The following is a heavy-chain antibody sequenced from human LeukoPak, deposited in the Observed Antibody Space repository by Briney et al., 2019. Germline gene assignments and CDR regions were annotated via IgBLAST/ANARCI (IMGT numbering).Heavy chain of an antibody. CDR3: ARRSIYSSSWPFDY. CDR1: GYTFTSYW. J-gene: IGHJ4*02. CDR2: IYPGDSDT. Sequence: GESLKISCKGSGYTFTSYWIGWARQMPGKGLEWMGIIYPGDSDTRYSPSFQGQVTISADKSISTAYLQWSSLKASDTAMYYCARRSIYSSSWPFDYWGQGTLVTVSS. V-gene: IGHV5-51*01. D-gene: IGHD6-13*01.